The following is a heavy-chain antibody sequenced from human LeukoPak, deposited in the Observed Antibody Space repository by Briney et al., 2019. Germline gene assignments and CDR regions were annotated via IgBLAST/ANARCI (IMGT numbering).Heavy chain of an antibody. Sequence: AGSLRLSCAASGFTFSSYAMSWVRQAPGKGLGWVSAVSGSGGSTYYADSVKGRFTISRDNSKNTLYLQINSLRAEDTAVYYCAKSPYYYGSGLYYFDYWGQGTLVTVSS. J-gene: IGHJ4*02. CDR1: GFTFSSYA. CDR3: AKSPYYYGSGLYYFDY. D-gene: IGHD3-10*01. CDR2: VSGSGGST. V-gene: IGHV3-23*01.